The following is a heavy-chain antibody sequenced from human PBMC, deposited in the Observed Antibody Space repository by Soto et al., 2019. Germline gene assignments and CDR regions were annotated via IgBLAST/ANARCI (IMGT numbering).Heavy chain of an antibody. CDR3: ARDLYGSGWYYYYYYMDV. J-gene: IGHJ6*03. CDR1: GGSISSSSYY. D-gene: IGHD6-19*01. V-gene: IGHV4-39*02. Sequence: SETLSLTCTVSGGSISSSSYYWGWIRQPPGKGLEWIGSIYYSGSTYYNPSLKSRVTISVDTSKNQFSLKLSSVTAADTAVYYCARDLYGSGWYYYYYYMDVWGKGTTVTVSS. CDR2: IYYSGST.